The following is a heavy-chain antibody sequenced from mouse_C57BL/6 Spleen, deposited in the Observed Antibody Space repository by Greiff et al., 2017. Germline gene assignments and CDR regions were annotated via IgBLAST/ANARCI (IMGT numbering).Heavy chain of an antibody. D-gene: IGHD3-2*02. CDR1: GYTFTSYW. J-gene: IGHJ3*01. V-gene: IGHV1-53*01. Sequence: QVQLQQSGTELVKPGASVKLSCKASGYTFTSYWMHWVKQRPGQGLEWIGNINPSNGGTNYNEKFKSKATLTVDKSSSTAYMQLSSLTSEDSAVYYCARFSSGYRGFAYWGQGTLVTVSA. CDR2: INPSNGGT. CDR3: ARFSSGYRGFAY.